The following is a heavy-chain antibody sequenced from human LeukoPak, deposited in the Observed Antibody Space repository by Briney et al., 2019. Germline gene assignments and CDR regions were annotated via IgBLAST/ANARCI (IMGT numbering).Heavy chain of an antibody. J-gene: IGHJ6*03. CDR2: IYYSGST. CDR3: ARCLWFGESYYYYMDV. Sequence: SETLSLTCTVSGGSISSYYWSWIRQPPGKGLEWIGYIYYSGSTNYNPSLKSRVTISVDTSKNQFSLKLSSVTAADTAVYYCARCLWFGESYYYYMDVWGKGTTVTISS. V-gene: IGHV4-59*01. CDR1: GGSISSYY. D-gene: IGHD3-10*01.